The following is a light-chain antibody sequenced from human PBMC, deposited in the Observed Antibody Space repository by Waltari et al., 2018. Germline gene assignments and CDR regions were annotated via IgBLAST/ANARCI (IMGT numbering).Light chain of an antibody. CDR1: SSDVGGYNF. CDR3: CSYTGNYTRV. CDR2: EVI. V-gene: IGLV2-11*01. J-gene: IGLJ2*01. Sequence: QSALTQPPSVSGSPGQSVTIPCTGTSSDVGGYNFVSWYQQHPGKAPKLMIYEVIKRPSGVPDRLSGFKSGNTASLTISGLQAEDEADYYCCSYTGNYTRVFGGGTKLTVL.